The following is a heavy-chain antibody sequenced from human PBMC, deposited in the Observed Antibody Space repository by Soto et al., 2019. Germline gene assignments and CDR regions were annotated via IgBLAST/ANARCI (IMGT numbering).Heavy chain of an antibody. CDR2: SGDRRTSYST. V-gene: IGHV3-72*01. CDR1: GFTLSDHY. J-gene: IGHJ6*02. Sequence: EVQLVESGGGLVQPGGSLRLSCAASGFTLSDHYIDWVRQAPEKGLEWVGRSGDRRTSYSTEYAASVKGRFTISRDDSKNALALQMNSLKTEGTSVYYCASTPQTCTDFHVWGQGTPVTVSS. D-gene: IGHD2-8*01. CDR3: ASTPQTCTDFHV.